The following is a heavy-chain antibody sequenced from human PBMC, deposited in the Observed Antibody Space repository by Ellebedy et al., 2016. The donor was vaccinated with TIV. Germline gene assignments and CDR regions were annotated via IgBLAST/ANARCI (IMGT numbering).Heavy chain of an antibody. CDR3: AKDRLPYYDSSGTTGYFDC. V-gene: IGHV1-2*02. CDR1: GYSFTGYY. CDR2: INPDRGDT. J-gene: IGHJ4*02. Sequence: AASVKVSCKASGYSFTGYYIHWVRQAPGQGLEWMGWINPDRGDTKYPQSFQVRVSMTRDTSSSTAYMELSGLTSDDTAIYYCAKDRLPYYDSSGTTGYFDCWGQGTLVTVSS. D-gene: IGHD3-22*01.